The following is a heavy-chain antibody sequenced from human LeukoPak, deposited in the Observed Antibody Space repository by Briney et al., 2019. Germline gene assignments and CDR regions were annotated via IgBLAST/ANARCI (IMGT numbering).Heavy chain of an antibody. CDR1: GFTFTNYG. D-gene: IGHD3-10*01. J-gene: IGHJ5*02. CDR2: LSGSGDGQ. V-gene: IGHV3-23*01. Sequence: PGGSLRLSCSASGFTFTNYGMSWVRQAPGKGLEWVSGLSGSGDGQFYADSVEGRFTISRDISKNMWYLQMDSLRAEDTALYYCSKGCRAPHGWRSEFDPRGKGTLVAVSS. CDR3: SKGCRAPHGWRSEFDP.